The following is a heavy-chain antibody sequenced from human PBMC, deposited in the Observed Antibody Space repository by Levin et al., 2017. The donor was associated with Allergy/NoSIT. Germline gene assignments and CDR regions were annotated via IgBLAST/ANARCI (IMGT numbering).Heavy chain of an antibody. D-gene: IGHD3-10*01. J-gene: IGHJ6*02. Sequence: PGTGLEWIGSIYYSGSTYYNPSLKSRVTISVDTSKNQFSLKLSSLTAADTAVYYCARHKPPWVLLWFGELLPRPNPYYYYGMDVWGQGTTVTVSS. V-gene: IGHV4-39*01. CDR3: ARHKPPWVLLWFGELLPRPNPYYYYGMDV. CDR2: IYYSGST.